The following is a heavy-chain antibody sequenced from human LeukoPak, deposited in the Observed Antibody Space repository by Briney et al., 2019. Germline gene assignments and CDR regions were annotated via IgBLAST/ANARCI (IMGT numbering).Heavy chain of an antibody. Sequence: GGSLRLSCAASGFTFSDYYMSWIRQAPGKGLEWVSYISGSGSTVYYAASVRGRFTISRDNAKNSLFLQMNSLRAEDTAVYYCARDSYGFDCWGQGTLVTVSS. V-gene: IGHV3-11*01. J-gene: IGHJ4*02. D-gene: IGHD5-18*01. CDR1: GFTFSDYY. CDR3: ARDSYGFDC. CDR2: ISGSGSTV.